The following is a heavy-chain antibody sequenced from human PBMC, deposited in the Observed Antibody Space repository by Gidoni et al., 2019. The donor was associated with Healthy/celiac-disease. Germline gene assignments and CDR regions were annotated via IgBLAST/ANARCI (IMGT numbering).Heavy chain of an antibody. J-gene: IGHJ4*02. CDR1: GGTFSSYA. CDR3: ARGGVGCSSTSCYLYYFDY. CDR2: IIPIFGTA. D-gene: IGHD2-2*01. V-gene: IGHV1-69*01. Sequence: QLVQSGAEVKKPGSSVTVSCKASGGTFSSYAISWVRQAPGQGLEWMGGIIPIFGTANYAQKFQGRVTITADESTSTAYMELSSLRSEDTAVYYCARGGVGCSSTSCYLYYFDYWGQGTLVTVSS.